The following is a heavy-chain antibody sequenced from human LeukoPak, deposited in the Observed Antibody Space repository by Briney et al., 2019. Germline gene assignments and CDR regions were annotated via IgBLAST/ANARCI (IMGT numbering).Heavy chain of an antibody. J-gene: IGHJ4*02. CDR2: ISGSEGST. Sequence: GGTLTLTCAASGFTFSSYAMSWVRQAPGKGLEGVLDISGSEGSTYYAYSEKGRFTICRDYSKNTLYLQMNSLRAEDAAVYYCAKDVQEKWLVQAGYYFDYWGQGTLVTVSS. CDR1: GFTFSSYA. CDR3: AKDVQEKWLVQAGYYFDY. V-gene: IGHV3-23*01. D-gene: IGHD6-19*01.